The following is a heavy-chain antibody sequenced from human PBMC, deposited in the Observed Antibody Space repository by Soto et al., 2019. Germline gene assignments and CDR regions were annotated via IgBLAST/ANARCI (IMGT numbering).Heavy chain of an antibody. V-gene: IGHV3-30-3*01. CDR3: ARERSGSSLDY. Sequence: QVQLVESGGGVVQPGRSLRLSCAASGFTFSSYAMHWVRQAPGKGLEWVAVISYDGSNKYYADSVKGRFTISRDNSKNTLYLQMNSLRAEDTAVYYCARERSGSSLDYWGQGTLVTVSS. CDR1: GFTFSSYA. D-gene: IGHD1-26*01. CDR2: ISYDGSNK. J-gene: IGHJ4*02.